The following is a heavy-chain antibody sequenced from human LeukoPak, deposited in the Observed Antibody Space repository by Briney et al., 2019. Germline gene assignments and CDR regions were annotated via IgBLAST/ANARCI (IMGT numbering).Heavy chain of an antibody. D-gene: IGHD3-10*01. V-gene: IGHV4-34*01. J-gene: IGHJ6*03. CDR1: GVSFSGYH. CDR2: VTHSGST. Sequence: AETLSLTCAVSGVSFSGYHWSWIRQSPDKGLEYIGEVTHSGSTYYNPSLKSRVTISVATSTKAFSLRLKSVTAADTAVYYCARGVNYYGSGSFMYYYYYMDVWGKGTTVTVSS. CDR3: ARGVNYYGSGSFMYYYYYMDV.